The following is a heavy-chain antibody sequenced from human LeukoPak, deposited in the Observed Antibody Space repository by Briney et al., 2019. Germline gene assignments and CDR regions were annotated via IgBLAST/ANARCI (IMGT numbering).Heavy chain of an antibody. Sequence: GGSLRLSCAASGFTFRNYGMFWVRQAPGKGLEWVAVIWSDGSNTDYADSVKGRFTVSRDNSKNTLYLQMNSLRAEDTAVYYCARHYDYDSSGYNPYWGQGTLVTVSS. CDR1: GFTFRNYG. CDR2: IWSDGSNT. J-gene: IGHJ4*02. CDR3: ARHYDYDSSGYNPY. D-gene: IGHD3-22*01. V-gene: IGHV3-33*01.